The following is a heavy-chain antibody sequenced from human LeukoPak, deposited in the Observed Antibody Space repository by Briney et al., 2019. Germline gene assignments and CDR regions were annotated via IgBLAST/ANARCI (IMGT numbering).Heavy chain of an antibody. V-gene: IGHV1-69*05. CDR2: IIPIFGTT. D-gene: IGHD1-26*01. J-gene: IGHJ4*02. CDR1: GYTFTSYG. CDR3: AREPGWGSGSLYY. Sequence: ASVKVSCKASGYTFTSYGISWVRQAPGQGLEWMGGIIPIFGTTNYAQKFQGRVTITTDESTSTAYMELSSLRSDDTAVYYCAREPGWGSGSLYYWGQGTLVTVSS.